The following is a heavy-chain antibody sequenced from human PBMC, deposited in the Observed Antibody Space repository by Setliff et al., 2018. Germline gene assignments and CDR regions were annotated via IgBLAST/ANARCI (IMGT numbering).Heavy chain of an antibody. D-gene: IGHD3-10*01. CDR2: IYYSGST. CDR3: ASFPVGLVRGVIINYFDY. CDR1: GGSINSYY. V-gene: IGHV4-59*05. J-gene: IGHJ4*02. Sequence: SETLSLTCIVSGGSINSYYWNWIRQPPGKGLEWIGSIYYSGSTYYNPSLKSRVTISVDTSKNQFSLKLSSVTAADTAVYYCASFPVGLVRGVIINYFDYWGQGTLVTVSS.